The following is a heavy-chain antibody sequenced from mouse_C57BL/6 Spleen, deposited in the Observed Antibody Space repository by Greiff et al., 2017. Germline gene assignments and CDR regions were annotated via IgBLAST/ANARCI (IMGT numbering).Heavy chain of an antibody. J-gene: IGHJ3*01. D-gene: IGHD2-5*01. CDR3: ARQGSNYFSWFAY. V-gene: IGHV2-6-1*01. CDR2: IWSDGST. CDR1: GFSLTSYG. Sequence: VMLVESGPGLVAPSQSLSITCTVSGFSLTSYGVHWVRQPPGKGLEWLVVIWSDGSTTYNSAPKSRLSISKDNSKSQVFLKMNSLQTDDTAMYYCARQGSNYFSWFAYWGQGTLGTVSA.